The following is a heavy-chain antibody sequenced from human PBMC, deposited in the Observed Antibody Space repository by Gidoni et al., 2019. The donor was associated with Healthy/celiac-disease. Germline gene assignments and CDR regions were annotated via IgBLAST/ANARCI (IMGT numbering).Heavy chain of an antibody. V-gene: IGHV3-21*01. CDR2: ISSSSSYI. D-gene: IGHD2-8*01. J-gene: IGHJ6*02. CDR1: GFTFSSYS. CDR3: ARVAYCTNGVCRYYYYGMDV. Sequence: EVQLVESGGGLVKPGGSLRLSCAASGFTFSSYSMNWVRQAPGKGLEWVSSISSSSSYIYYADSVKGRFTISRDNAKNSLYLQMNSLRAEDTAVYYCARVAYCTNGVCRYYYYGMDVWGQGTTVTVSS.